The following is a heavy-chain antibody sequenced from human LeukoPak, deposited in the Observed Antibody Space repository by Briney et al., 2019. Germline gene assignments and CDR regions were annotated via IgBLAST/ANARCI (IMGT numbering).Heavy chain of an antibody. CDR2: ISSSSSTV. V-gene: IGHV3-48*04. CDR1: GFTFSSYS. J-gene: IGHJ4*02. Sequence: GGSLRLSCAASGFTFSSYSMDWVRQAPGKGLEWLSYISSSSSTVYYADSVKGRFTISRDNAKNSLYLQMNSLRAEDTAVYYCARGIGPYYFDYWGQGTLVTVSS. D-gene: IGHD2-21*01. CDR3: ARGIGPYYFDY.